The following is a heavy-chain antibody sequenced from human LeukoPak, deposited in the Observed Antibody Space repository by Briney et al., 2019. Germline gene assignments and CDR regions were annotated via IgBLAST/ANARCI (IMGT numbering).Heavy chain of an antibody. J-gene: IGHJ4*02. CDR1: GVSISSGDYY. CDR2: INHSGST. CDR3: ARGPRSSRFDY. Sequence: SETLSLTCTVSGVSISSGDYYWSWIRQPPGKGLEWIGEINHSGSTNYNPSLKSRVTISVDTSKNQFSLKLSSVTAADTAVYYCARGPRSSRFDYWGQGTLVTVSS. V-gene: IGHV4-39*07. D-gene: IGHD6-13*01.